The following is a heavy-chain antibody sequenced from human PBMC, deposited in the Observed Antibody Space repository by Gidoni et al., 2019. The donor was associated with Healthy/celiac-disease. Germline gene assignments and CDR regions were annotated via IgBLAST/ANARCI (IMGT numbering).Heavy chain of an antibody. CDR3: AKYSSSYVEAGGGY. Sequence: EVQLLASGGGLVQPGGSLRLSCAAPGLPCRSYAMSWVRQAPGKGLEWVSAISGSGGSTYYADPVKGRFTISRDNSKNTLYLQMNSLRAEDTAVYYCAKYSSSYVEAGGGYWGQGTLVTVSS. V-gene: IGHV3-23*01. CDR2: ISGSGGST. CDR1: GLPCRSYA. D-gene: IGHD6-13*01. J-gene: IGHJ4*02.